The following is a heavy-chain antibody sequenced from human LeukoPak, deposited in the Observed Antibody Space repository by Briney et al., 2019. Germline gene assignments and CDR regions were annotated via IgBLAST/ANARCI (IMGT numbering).Heavy chain of an antibody. Sequence: SVTVSFKATGGTFSSYAINWVRQAPGHGLEWMGGIIPIFGTANYAQEFQGRITITTDESTSTAYMELSRLRSEDTAVYYCARALVVTAAMASYNWFDPWGQGTLVTVSS. D-gene: IGHD2-2*01. CDR3: ARALVVTAAMASYNWFDP. CDR2: IIPIFGTA. V-gene: IGHV1-69*05. J-gene: IGHJ5*02. CDR1: GGTFSSYA.